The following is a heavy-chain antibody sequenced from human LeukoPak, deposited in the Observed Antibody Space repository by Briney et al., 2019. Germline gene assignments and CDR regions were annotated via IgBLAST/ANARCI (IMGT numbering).Heavy chain of an antibody. CDR3: ARRGYCATTTCYRLFDY. D-gene: IGHD2-2*01. CDR2: IYPGDSDT. Sequence: GESLKISCKGSGYSFTNYWIGWVRQMPGKGLEWMRVIYPGDSDTRYSPSFQGQVTISADKSITTAYLQWSSLKASDTAMYYCARRGYCATTTCYRLFDYWGQGTLVTVSS. J-gene: IGHJ4*02. CDR1: GYSFTNYW. V-gene: IGHV5-51*01.